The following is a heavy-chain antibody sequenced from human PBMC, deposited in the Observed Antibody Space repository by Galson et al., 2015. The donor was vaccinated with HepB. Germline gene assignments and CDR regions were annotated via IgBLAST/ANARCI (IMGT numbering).Heavy chain of an antibody. CDR1: GFTVSSNY. CDR2: IYSGGST. Sequence: SLRLSCAASGFTVSSNYMSWVRQAPGKGLEWVSVIYSGGSTYYADSVKGRFTISRDNSKNTLYLQMNSLRAEDTAVYYCAREWVNCSGGSCVSTDYYYYGMDVWGQGTTVTVSS. V-gene: IGHV3-66*01. CDR3: AREWVNCSGGSCVSTDYYYYGMDV. J-gene: IGHJ6*02. D-gene: IGHD2-15*01.